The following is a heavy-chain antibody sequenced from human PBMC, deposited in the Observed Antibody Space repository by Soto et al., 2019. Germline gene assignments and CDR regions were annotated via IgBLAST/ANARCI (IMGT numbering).Heavy chain of an antibody. J-gene: IGHJ3*02. CDR1: GYTFTSYY. CDR2: INPSGGSK. Sequence: ASVKVSCKASGYTFTSYYMHWVRQAPGQGLEWMGIINPSGGSKSYAQKFQGRVNMTRDTSTSTVYMELSSLRSEDTAVYYCATYSSSYGAFDIWGQGTMVTVSS. D-gene: IGHD6-13*01. CDR3: ATYSSSYGAFDI. V-gene: IGHV1-46*03.